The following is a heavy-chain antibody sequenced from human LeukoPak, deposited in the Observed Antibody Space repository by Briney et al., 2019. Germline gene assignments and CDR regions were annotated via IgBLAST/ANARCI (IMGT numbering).Heavy chain of an antibody. CDR3: ARSSGWSPYYYYMDV. V-gene: IGHV4-59*08. J-gene: IGHJ6*03. CDR2: IYYSGST. Sequence: PSETLSLTCTVSGGSISSYYWSWIRQPTGKGLEWIGYIYYSGSTNYNPSLKSRVTISVDTSKNQFSLKLSSVTAADTAVYYCARSSGWSPYYYYMDVWGKGTTVTISS. D-gene: IGHD6-19*01. CDR1: GGSISSYY.